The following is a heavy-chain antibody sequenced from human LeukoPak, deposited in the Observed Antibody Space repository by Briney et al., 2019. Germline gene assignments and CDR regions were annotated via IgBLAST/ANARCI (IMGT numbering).Heavy chain of an antibody. J-gene: IGHJ6*03. Sequence: ASETLSLTCAVYGGSFSDFYWSWIRQPPGKGLEWIGEIDHSGSTNYNPSLKSRVSISVDTSQNQFSLKLSSVTAADTAVYYCARGRRDGYTLYYMDVWAKGTTVTISS. V-gene: IGHV4-34*01. D-gene: IGHD5-24*01. CDR3: ARGRRDGYTLYYMDV. CDR2: IDHSGST. CDR1: GGSFSDFY.